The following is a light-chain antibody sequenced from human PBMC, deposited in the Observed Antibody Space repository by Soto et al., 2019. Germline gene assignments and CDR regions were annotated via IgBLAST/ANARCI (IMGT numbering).Light chain of an antibody. V-gene: IGKV1-9*01. CDR3: QHFHSYPIT. CDR1: QGISSY. J-gene: IGKJ5*01. CDR2: AAF. Sequence: DIQLTQSPSFLSASVGDRVTITCRASQGISSYLAWYQQKPGKAPKLLIYAAFTLQSGVPSRFSGSGSGTEFTLTISSLQPEDFATYYCQHFHSYPITFGQGTRLEIK.